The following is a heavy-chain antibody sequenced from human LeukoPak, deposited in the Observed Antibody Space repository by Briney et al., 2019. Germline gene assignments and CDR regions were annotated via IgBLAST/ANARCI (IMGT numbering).Heavy chain of an antibody. J-gene: IGHJ4*02. CDR3: ARGTRSVVVVPAASLDY. D-gene: IGHD2-2*01. CDR1: GYTFTGYY. CDR2: INPNSGGT. V-gene: IGHV1-2*04. Sequence: ASVTVSCNASGYTFTGYYMHWVRQAPGQGLEWMGWINPNSGGTNYAQKFQSWVTMTRDTSISTAYMELSRLRSDDTAVYYCARGTRSVVVVPAASLDYWGQGTLVTVSS.